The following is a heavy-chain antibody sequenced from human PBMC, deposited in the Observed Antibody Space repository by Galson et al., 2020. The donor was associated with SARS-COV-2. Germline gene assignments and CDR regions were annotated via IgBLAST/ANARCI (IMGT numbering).Heavy chain of an antibody. CDR3: AIGIAAAGPPRYYYYGMDV. D-gene: IGHD6-13*01. CDR1: GYTLTELS. J-gene: IGHJ6*02. Sequence: GASVKVSCKVSGYTLTELSMHWVRQAPGKGLEWMGGFDPEDGETIYAQKFQGRVTMTEDTSTDTAYMELSSLRSEDTAVYYCAIGIAAAGPPRYYYYGMDVWGQGTTVTVSS. CDR2: FDPEDGET. V-gene: IGHV1-24*01.